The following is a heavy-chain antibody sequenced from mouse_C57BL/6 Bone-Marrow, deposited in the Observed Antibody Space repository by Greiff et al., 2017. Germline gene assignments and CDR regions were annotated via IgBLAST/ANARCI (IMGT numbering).Heavy chain of an antibody. Sequence: QVQLQQPGAELVKPGASVKMSCKASGYTFTSYWITWVKQRTGQGLEWIGDIYPGSGSTNYNEKFKSKATLTVDTSSSTAYMQLSSLTSEDSAVYYCATCITTVVATKYWYFDVWGTGTTVTVSS. CDR3: ATCITTVVATKYWYFDV. CDR1: GYTFTSYW. D-gene: IGHD1-1*01. V-gene: IGHV1-55*01. J-gene: IGHJ1*03. CDR2: IYPGSGST.